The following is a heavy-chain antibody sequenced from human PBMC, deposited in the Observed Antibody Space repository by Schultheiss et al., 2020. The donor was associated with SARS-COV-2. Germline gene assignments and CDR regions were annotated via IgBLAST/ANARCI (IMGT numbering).Heavy chain of an antibody. CDR2: IIPIFGTA. D-gene: IGHD6-19*01. Sequence: SVKVSCKASGGTFSSYAISWVRQAPGQGLEWMGGIIPIFGTANYAQKFQGRVMITADESTSTAYMELSSLRSEDTAVYYCARDTGGQWSRKDAFDIWGQGTMVTVSS. CDR1: GGTFSSYA. CDR3: ARDTGGQWSRKDAFDI. J-gene: IGHJ3*02. V-gene: IGHV1-69*13.